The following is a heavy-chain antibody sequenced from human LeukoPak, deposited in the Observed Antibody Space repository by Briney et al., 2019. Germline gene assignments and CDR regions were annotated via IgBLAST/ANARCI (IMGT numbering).Heavy chain of an antibody. J-gene: IGHJ5*02. CDR3: ARLIPDVWSGYYTFWFDP. CDR1: GYSISSGYY. CDR2: IYHSGST. D-gene: IGHD3-3*01. Sequence: PSETLSLTCAVSGYSISSGYYWGWIRQPPGKGLEWIGSIYHSGSTYYNPSLKSRVTISVDTSKNQFSLKLSSVTAADTAVYYCARLIPDVWSGYYTFWFDPWGQGTLVTVSS. V-gene: IGHV4-38-2*01.